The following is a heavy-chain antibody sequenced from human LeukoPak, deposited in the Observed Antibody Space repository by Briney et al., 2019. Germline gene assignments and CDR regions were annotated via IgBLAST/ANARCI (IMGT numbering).Heavy chain of an antibody. D-gene: IGHD6-13*01. CDR1: GFTLSTYG. Sequence: GGSLRLSCAASGFTLSTYGMHSVRQAPGNGLEWVTLILYDGSGKYYADSVKGRVTISRDSSKNMLYLHMNSLSPEDTAVYYCARDRSNSWTFDYWGQGTLVTVSS. V-gene: IGHV3-30*03. CDR2: ILYDGSGK. CDR3: ARDRSNSWTFDY. J-gene: IGHJ4*02.